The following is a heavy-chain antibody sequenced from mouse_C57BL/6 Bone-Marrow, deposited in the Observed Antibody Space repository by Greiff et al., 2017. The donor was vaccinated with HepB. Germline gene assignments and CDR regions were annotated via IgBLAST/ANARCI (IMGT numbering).Heavy chain of an antibody. CDR1: GFSLTSYG. CDR2: IWSGGST. Sequence: VKVVESGPGLVQPSQSLSITCTVSGFSLTSYGVHWVRQSPGKGLEWLGVIWSGGSTDYNAAFISRLSISKDNSKSQVFFKMNSLQADDTAIYYCARNYGLDWYFDVWGTGTTVTVSS. J-gene: IGHJ1*03. V-gene: IGHV2-2*01. CDR3: ARNYGLDWYFDV. D-gene: IGHD3-1*01.